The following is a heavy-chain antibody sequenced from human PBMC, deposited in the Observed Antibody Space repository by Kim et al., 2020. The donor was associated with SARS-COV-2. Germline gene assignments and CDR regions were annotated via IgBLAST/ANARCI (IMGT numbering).Heavy chain of an antibody. V-gene: IGHV3-66*01. Sequence: GGSLRLSCAASGFTVSSNYMSWVRQAPGKGLEWVSVIYSGGSTYYADSVKGRFTISRDNSKNTLYLQMNSLRAEDTAVYYCAREYYDPEAFDIWGQGTMVTVSS. D-gene: IGHD3-22*01. CDR1: GFTVSSNY. J-gene: IGHJ3*02. CDR3: AREYYDPEAFDI. CDR2: IYSGGST.